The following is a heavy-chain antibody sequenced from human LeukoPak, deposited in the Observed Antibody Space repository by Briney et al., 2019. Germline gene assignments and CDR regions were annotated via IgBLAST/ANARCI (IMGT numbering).Heavy chain of an antibody. CDR2: ISAYNGNT. CDR1: GYTFTSYG. CDR3: ERDLYYYGSGSYPVDY. D-gene: IGHD3-10*01. V-gene: IGHV1-18*01. J-gene: IGHJ4*02. Sequence: ASVKVSCKASGYTFTSYGISWVRQAPGQGLEWMGWISAYNGNTNYAQKLQGRVTMTTDTSTSTAYMELRSLRSDDTAVYYCERDLYYYGSGSYPVDYWGQGTLVTVSS.